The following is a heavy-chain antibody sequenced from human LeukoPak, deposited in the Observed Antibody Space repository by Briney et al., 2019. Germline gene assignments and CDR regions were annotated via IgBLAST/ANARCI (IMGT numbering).Heavy chain of an antibody. CDR1: GGSIISSSFW. J-gene: IGHJ5*02. V-gene: IGHV4-39*07. CDR3: ARKGGGQLVNTRRWFDP. D-gene: IGHD6-6*01. Sequence: XXVSGGSIISSSFWWGWIRQPPGRGLEWIGSIYYSGVSYYNTSLKSRVTISLDTSKNQFSLKLSSVTAADTAVYYCARKGGGQLVNTRRWFDPWGQGTLVTVSS. CDR2: IYYSGVS.